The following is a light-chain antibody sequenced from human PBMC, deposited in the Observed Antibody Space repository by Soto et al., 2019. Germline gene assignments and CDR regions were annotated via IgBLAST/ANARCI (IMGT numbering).Light chain of an antibody. V-gene: IGKV4-1*01. CDR2: WAS. J-gene: IGKJ1*01. CDR3: QQYYDAPQT. Sequence: DIVMTQSPDSLAVSLGERATINCKSSQSVLYISNNKNYLAWYQQKPGQPPKLLIYWASTRESGVPDRFSGSGSGTDFTLTISSLQAEDVAVYYCQQYYDAPQTFGQGTKVEIK. CDR1: QSVLYISNNKNY.